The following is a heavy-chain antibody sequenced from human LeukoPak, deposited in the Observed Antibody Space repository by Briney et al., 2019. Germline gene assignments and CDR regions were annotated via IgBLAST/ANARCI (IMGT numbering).Heavy chain of an antibody. J-gene: IGHJ5*02. CDR3: ARLTLGCSSTSCYA. CDR1: GFTFSTYS. Sequence: GGSLRLSCAASGFTFSTYSMNWVRQAPGKGLEWVSYISSSSSTKYYADSVKGRFTISRDNAENSLYLQMNSLRAEDTAVYYCARLTLGCSSTSCYAWGQGTLVTVSS. V-gene: IGHV3-48*01. CDR2: ISSSSSTK. D-gene: IGHD2-2*01.